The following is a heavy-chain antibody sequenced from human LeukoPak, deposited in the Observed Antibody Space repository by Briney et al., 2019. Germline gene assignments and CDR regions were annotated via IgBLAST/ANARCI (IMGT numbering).Heavy chain of an antibody. CDR2: IYSGDSDA. CDR1: GYSFSMYW. J-gene: IGHJ2*01. CDR3: PRRTDWYFDI. Sequence: GESLKISCKGSGYSFSMYWIGWVRQMPGKGLEWMGIIYSGDSDARFSPSFQGQVTMSADKSINAAYLQWDSLKASNTAMYYCPRRTDWYFDIWGRGTRVTVSS. V-gene: IGHV5-51*01.